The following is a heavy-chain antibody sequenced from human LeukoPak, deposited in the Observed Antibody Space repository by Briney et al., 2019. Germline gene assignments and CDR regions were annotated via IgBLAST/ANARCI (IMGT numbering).Heavy chain of an antibody. Sequence: GGSLRLSCAASGFTFSTYAMSWVRQAPGKGLEWVSFISGGGGSTYYAYYADSVKGRFTISRDNSKNTLYLQMNSLRAEDTATYYCANILWSSKDFDYWGQGTLVTVSS. CDR1: GFTFSTYA. CDR3: ANILWSSKDFDY. D-gene: IGHD3-3*01. CDR2: ISGGGGSTYYA. J-gene: IGHJ4*02. V-gene: IGHV3-23*01.